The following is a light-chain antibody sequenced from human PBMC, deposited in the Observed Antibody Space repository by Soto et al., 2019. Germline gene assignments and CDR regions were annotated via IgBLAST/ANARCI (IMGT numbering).Light chain of an antibody. CDR3: QKYNSAPPT. V-gene: IGKV1-27*01. CDR1: QDISIY. J-gene: IGKJ1*01. CDR2: AAS. Sequence: DIQMTQSPSSLSTSVGDRVTITCRASQDISIYLAWYQQKPGKVPKLLIYAASTLQSGIPSRFSGSGSGTDFTITISSLQPEDVATYYCQKYNSAPPTFGQGTKVKIK.